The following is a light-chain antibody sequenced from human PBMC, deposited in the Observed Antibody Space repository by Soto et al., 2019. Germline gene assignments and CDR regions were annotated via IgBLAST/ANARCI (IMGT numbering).Light chain of an antibody. CDR3: SSYAGNNNLV. J-gene: IGLJ2*01. CDR1: SSDVGGYNY. V-gene: IGLV2-8*01. Sequence: QSALTQPASVSGSPGQSITISCTGTSSDVGGYNYVSWYQQHPGKAPKVMIYEVSKRPSGVPDRFSGSKSGNTASLTVSGLQAEDEADYYCSSYAGNNNLVFGGGTKLTVL. CDR2: EVS.